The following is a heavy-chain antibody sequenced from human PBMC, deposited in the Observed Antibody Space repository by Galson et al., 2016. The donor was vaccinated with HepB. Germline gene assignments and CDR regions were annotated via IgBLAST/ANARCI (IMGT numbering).Heavy chain of an antibody. J-gene: IGHJ4*02. V-gene: IGHV1-2*02. CDR3: AREAKPYGDIDS. D-gene: IGHD4-17*01. CDR1: GYTFSGFY. Sequence: SVKVSCKASGYTFSGFYIHWVRQAPGQGLEWMGWNNPNSGVTTYAQKFQGRVTMTRDTSISTVYMELSSLRSDDTAMYYCAREAKPYGDIDSWGQGTLVTVSS. CDR2: NNPNSGVT.